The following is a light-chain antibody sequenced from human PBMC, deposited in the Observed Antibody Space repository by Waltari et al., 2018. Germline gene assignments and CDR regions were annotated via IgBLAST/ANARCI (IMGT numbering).Light chain of an antibody. J-gene: IGKJ1*01. CDR2: GAS. CDR3: QKYDRLPAT. V-gene: IGKV3-20*01. CDR1: QSVSRF. Sequence: EIVLTQSPGTLSLSPGERGTLSCRASQSVSRFLAWYQQKPGHAPRLLIYGASTRATGIPDRVSGSGCGTDFSLTISRMGPEDFAVYYCQKYDRLPATFGQGTKVEIK.